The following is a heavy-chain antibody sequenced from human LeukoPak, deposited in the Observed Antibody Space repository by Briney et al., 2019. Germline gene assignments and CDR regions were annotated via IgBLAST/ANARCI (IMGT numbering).Heavy chain of an antibody. V-gene: IGHV3-23*01. CDR2: ISGSGGST. Sequence: PGGSLRLSCAASGFTFSSYAMSWVRQAPGKGLEWVSAISGSGGSTYYADSVKGRFTISRDNSKNTLYLQMNSLRAEDTAVYYCAKDAAGYCSSTSCYIWQSSYWYFDLWGRGTLVTVSS. CDR1: GFTFSSYA. CDR3: AKDAAGYCSSTSCYIWQSSYWYFDL. J-gene: IGHJ2*01. D-gene: IGHD2-2*02.